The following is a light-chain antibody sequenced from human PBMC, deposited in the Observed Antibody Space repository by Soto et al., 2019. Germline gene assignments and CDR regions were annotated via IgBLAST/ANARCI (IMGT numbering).Light chain of an antibody. CDR2: DVS. J-gene: IGLJ2*01. CDR1: SSDVGGYNY. V-gene: IGLV2-14*01. CDR3: SLYTSSSTFVV. Sequence: QSVLTQPASVSGSPGQSITISCTGTSSDVGGYNYVSWYQQHPGKSPKLMIYDVSNRPSGVSNRFSGSKSGNTASLTISGLQAEDEAEYYCSLYTSSSTFVVFGGGNKLTVL.